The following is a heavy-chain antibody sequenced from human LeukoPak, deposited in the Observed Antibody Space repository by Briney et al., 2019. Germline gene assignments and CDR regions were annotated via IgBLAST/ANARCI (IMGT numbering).Heavy chain of an antibody. CDR2: INYSGST. Sequence: PSGTLSLTCTVSGGSISSNYWSWIRQPPGKGLEWIAYINYSGSTNYKSSLKSRVTISVDTSKNQFSLKLSSVTAADTAFYYCARRITAADSFDIWGQGRMVTVSS. J-gene: IGHJ3*02. D-gene: IGHD6-13*01. CDR3: ARRITAADSFDI. CDR1: GGSISSNY. V-gene: IGHV4-59*01.